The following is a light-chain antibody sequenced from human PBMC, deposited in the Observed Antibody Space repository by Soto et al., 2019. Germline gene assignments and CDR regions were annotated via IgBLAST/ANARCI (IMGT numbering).Light chain of an antibody. CDR2: KAS. CDR3: HQTYSIPHT. J-gene: IGKJ5*01. V-gene: IGKV1-5*03. Sequence: DIQMTQSPSTLSGSVGDRVTITCRASQTISSWLAWYQQKPGKAPKLLIYKASTLKSGVPSRFSGSGSGTEFTLTISSLRPEDSATYYCHQTYSIPHTFGQGTRLEIK. CDR1: QTISSW.